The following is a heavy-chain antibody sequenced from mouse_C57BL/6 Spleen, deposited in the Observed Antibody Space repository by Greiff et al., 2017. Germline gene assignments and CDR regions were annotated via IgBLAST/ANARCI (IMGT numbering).Heavy chain of an antibody. CDR3: ARWGTAQATYAMDY. D-gene: IGHD3-2*02. CDR2: IYPGDGDT. CDR1: GYAFSSSW. V-gene: IGHV1-82*01. Sequence: QVQLQQSGPELVKPGASVKISCKASGYAFSSSWMNWVKQRPGKGLEWIGRIYPGDGDTNYNGKFKGKATLTADKSSSTAYMQLSSLTSEDSAVYFCARWGTAQATYAMDYWGQGTSGTVSS. J-gene: IGHJ4*01.